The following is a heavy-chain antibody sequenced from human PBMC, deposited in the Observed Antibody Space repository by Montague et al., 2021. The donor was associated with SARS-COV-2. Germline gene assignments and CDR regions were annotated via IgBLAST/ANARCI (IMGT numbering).Heavy chain of an antibody. CDR2: IYYSGST. V-gene: IGHV4-59*08. Sequence: SETLSLTCTVSGGSISSYYWSWIRQPPGKGLEWIGYIYYSGSTNYNPSLKSRVTISVDTSKNRFSLKLSSVTAADTAVYYCARHFPESIFGMVIHPGGMDVWGQGTTVTVSS. J-gene: IGHJ6*02. CDR3: ARHFPESIFGMVIHPGGMDV. CDR1: GGSISSYY. D-gene: IGHD3-3*01.